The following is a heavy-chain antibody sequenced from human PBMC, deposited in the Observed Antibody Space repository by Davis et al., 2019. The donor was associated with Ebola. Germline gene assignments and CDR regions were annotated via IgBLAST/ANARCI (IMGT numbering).Heavy chain of an antibody. CDR1: GYTFTSYG. CDR2: ISAYNGNT. D-gene: IGHD5-18*01. CDR3: ARDQGYSYGYGYDY. Sequence: ASVKVSCKASGYTFTSYGISWVRQAPGQGLEWMGWISAYNGNTNYAQKFQGWVTMTRDTSISTAYMELSRLRSDDTAVYYCARDQGYSYGYGYDYWGQGTLVTVSS. V-gene: IGHV1-18*01. J-gene: IGHJ4*02.